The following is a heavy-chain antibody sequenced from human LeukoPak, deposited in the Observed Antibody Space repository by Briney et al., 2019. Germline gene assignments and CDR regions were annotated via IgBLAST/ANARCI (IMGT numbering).Heavy chain of an antibody. V-gene: IGHV4-59*01. J-gene: IGHJ6*03. CDR1: GGSISSYY. D-gene: IGHD5-18*01. CDR2: IYYSWST. Sequence: PSETLSLTCTVSGGSISSYYWSWIRQPPGKGLEWIGYIYYSWSTNYNPSLKSRVTISVDTSKNQFSLKLSSVTAADTAVYYCARAPGYSYGWEDYYYYYMDVWGKGTTVTVSS. CDR3: ARAPGYSYGWEDYYYYYMDV.